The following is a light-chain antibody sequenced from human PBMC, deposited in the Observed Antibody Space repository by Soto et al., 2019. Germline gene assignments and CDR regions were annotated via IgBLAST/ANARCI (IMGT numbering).Light chain of an antibody. J-gene: IGLJ1*01. CDR3: QSYDSSLSEYV. V-gene: IGLV1-40*01. Sequence: QSVLTQPPSVSGAPGQRVTISCTGSSSNIGAGYDVHWYQQLPGTAPKLLIYGNSNRPSGVPDRFSGSKSGTSASLAITGLKAEDEADYYCQSYDSSLSEYVFGTGTKLTVL. CDR2: GNS. CDR1: SSNIGAGYD.